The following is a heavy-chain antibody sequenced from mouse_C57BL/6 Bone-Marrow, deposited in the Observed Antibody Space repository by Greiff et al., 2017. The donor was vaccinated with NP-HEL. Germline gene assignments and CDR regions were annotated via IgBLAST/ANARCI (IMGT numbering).Heavy chain of an antibody. V-gene: IGHV14-2*01. D-gene: IGHD3-1*01. CDR2: IDPEDGET. CDR1: GFNFKDYY. CDR3: AAEGTWYFDV. Sequence: VQLQQSGAELVKPGASVKLSCTASGFNFKDYYMHWVKQRTEQGLEWIGRIDPEDGETKYAQKFQGKATITADTSSNTAYLQLSSLTSEDTAVYYCAAEGTWYFDVWGTGTTVTVSS. J-gene: IGHJ1*03.